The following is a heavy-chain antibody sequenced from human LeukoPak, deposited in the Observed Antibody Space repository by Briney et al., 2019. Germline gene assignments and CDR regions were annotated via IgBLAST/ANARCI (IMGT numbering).Heavy chain of an antibody. CDR1: GGSISSYY. CDR3: ARGHRVYDAFDI. J-gene: IGHJ3*02. CDR2: IYYSGST. Sequence: SETLSLTCIVSGGSISSYYWSWIRQPPGKGLEWIGYIYYSGSTNYNPSLKSRVTISVDTSKNQFSLKLSSVTAADTAVYYCARGHRVYDAFDIWGQGTMVTVSS. V-gene: IGHV4-59*01. D-gene: IGHD3-10*01.